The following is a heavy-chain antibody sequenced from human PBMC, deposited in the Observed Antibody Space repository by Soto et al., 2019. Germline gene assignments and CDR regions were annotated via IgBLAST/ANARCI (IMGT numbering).Heavy chain of an antibody. CDR3: GRDLTSNATCIDP. CDR1: GDYIHVGGYY. V-gene: IGHV4-30-4*01. D-gene: IGHD2-2*01. J-gene: IGHJ5*02. CDR2: IYYTGKT. Sequence: SETLSLTCSVSGDYIHVGGYYWTWIRQRPGKGLEWMGYIYYTGKTYYNPSLESRLTMSVDRSQNQFSLRLTSVTAADTAVCFCGRDLTSNATCIDPWGQGTLVTVSS.